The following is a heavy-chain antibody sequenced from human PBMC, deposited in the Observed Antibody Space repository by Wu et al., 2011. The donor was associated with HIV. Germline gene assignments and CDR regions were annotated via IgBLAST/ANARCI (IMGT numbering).Heavy chain of an antibody. J-gene: IGHJ3*02. Sequence: QVQLVQSGAEVKKPGSSVKVSCKASGGTFSSYAISWVRQAPGQGLEWMGGFIGVFGTGIYAQKFQGRVTITTDESRSTSYMDLSGLRSEDTAIYYCARDYYYDTSGDDYQGEPFDIWAKDNGHRLF. CDR2: FIGVFGTG. V-gene: IGHV1-69*05. D-gene: IGHD3-22*01. CDR1: GGTFSSYA. CDR3: ARDYYYDTSGDDYQGEPFDI.